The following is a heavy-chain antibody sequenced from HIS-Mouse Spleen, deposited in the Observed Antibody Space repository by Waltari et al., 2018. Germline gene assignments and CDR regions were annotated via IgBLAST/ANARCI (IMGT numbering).Heavy chain of an antibody. V-gene: IGHV4-39*07. CDR1: GGSITSSRYY. D-gene: IGHD6-13*01. CDR2: IYDSGST. Sequence: QLQLQESGPGLVKPSETLSLPCTVSGGSITSSRYYWGWIRQPPGKGLDWIGSIYDSGSTYYNPSLKSRVTISVDTSKNQFSLKLSSVTAADTAVYYCAREIPYSSSWYDWYFDLWGRGTLVTVSS. CDR3: AREIPYSSSWYDWYFDL. J-gene: IGHJ2*01.